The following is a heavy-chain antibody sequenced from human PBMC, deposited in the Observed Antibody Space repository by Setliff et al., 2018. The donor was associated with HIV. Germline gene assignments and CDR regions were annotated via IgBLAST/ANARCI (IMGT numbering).Heavy chain of an antibody. CDR2: VSYSGST. J-gene: IGHJ4*02. Sequence: SETLSLTCTVSGGSIGGYHWSWVRQPPGRGLEWIGYVSYSGSTSYNPSLDSRVTMSVDSSRDQFSLKLSSVTAADTAVYFCARGVLLRGEDFWGQGTLVTVSS. CDR1: GGSIGGYH. CDR3: ARGVLLRGEDF. D-gene: IGHD3-16*01. V-gene: IGHV4-59*01.